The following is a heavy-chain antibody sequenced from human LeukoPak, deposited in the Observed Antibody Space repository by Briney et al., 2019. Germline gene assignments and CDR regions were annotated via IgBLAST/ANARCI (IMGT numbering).Heavy chain of an antibody. J-gene: IGHJ3*02. Sequence: AESLRLSCAASGFTFGDYDMHWVRQPTGKVLEWVSAIRSIGDRFYSGSVKGRFTISRENAKNTLYLEMNSLRVGDTAVYYCARLYSSGRYANAFDIWGQGTVVTVSS. D-gene: IGHD6-19*01. CDR2: IRSIGDR. CDR1: GFTFGDYD. CDR3: ARLYSSGRYANAFDI. V-gene: IGHV3-13*01.